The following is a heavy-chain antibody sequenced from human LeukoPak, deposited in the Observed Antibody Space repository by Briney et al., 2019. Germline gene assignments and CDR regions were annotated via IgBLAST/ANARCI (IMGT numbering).Heavy chain of an antibody. Sequence: PGGTLRLSCAASGFTFSTYGMGWVRQAPGEGLEWVSSISGSGDSTYYADSVKGRFTISRDNSKNTLYLQMNSLRAEDTAVYYCAKGGLLVASFDYWGQGTLVTVSS. D-gene: IGHD5-12*01. J-gene: IGHJ4*02. V-gene: IGHV3-23*01. CDR2: ISGSGDST. CDR3: AKGGLLVASFDY. CDR1: GFTFSTYG.